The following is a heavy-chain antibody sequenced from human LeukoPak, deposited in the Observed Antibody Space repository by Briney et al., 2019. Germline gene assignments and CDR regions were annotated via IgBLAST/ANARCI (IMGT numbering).Heavy chain of an antibody. J-gene: IGHJ4*02. V-gene: IGHV3-23*01. CDR2: ISGSGGNT. D-gene: IGHD6-6*01. CDR3: SKDLLYTSSPDFDY. CDR1: GFTFSSYA. Sequence: GRSLRLSCAASGFTFSSYAMSWVRQAPGKGLEWVSAISGSGGNTYYADSVKGRFTISRDNSKNTLYLQMNSLRAEDTAVYYCSKDLLYTSSPDFDYWGQGTLVTVSS.